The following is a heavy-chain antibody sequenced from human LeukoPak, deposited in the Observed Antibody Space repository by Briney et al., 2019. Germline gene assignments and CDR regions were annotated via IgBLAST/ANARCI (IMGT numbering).Heavy chain of an antibody. CDR2: ISSSSSYI. V-gene: IGHV3-21*01. Sequence: GGSLRLSCAASGFTFSGSAMSWVRQAPGKGLEWVSSISSSSSYIYYADSVKGRFTISRDNAKSSLYLQMNSLRAEDTAVYYCARESGSNYGPFDYWGQGTLVTVSS. CDR1: GFTFSGSA. J-gene: IGHJ4*02. CDR3: ARESGSNYGPFDY. D-gene: IGHD1-26*01.